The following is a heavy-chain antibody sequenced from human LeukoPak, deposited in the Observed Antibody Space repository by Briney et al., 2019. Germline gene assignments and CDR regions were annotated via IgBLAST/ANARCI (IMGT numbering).Heavy chain of an antibody. CDR1: GYTLSDLS. V-gene: IGHV1-69*05. Sequence: SVKVSCKVSGYTLSDLSMHWVRQAPGQGLEWMGGIIPIFGTANYAQKFQGRVTITTDESTSAAYMELSSLRSEDTAVYYCARGPYYYDSSGYFNYWGQGTLVTVSS. CDR3: ARGPYYYDSSGYFNY. J-gene: IGHJ4*02. D-gene: IGHD3-22*01. CDR2: IIPIFGTA.